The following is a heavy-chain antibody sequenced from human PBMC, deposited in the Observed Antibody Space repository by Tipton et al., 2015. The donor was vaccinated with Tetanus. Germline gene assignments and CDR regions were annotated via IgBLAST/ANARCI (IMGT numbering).Heavy chain of an antibody. Sequence: SLRLSCAASGFIFSSYCMHWVRQAPGKGLEWVSGSWYDGTGTYYADSVKGRFTISRDNSKNTLYLQMNSLRAEDTALYYCAREAYCSGGSGFSWDFGNWGQGTQVTVSS. J-gene: IGHJ4*02. V-gene: IGHV3-33*01. D-gene: IGHD2-15*01. CDR3: AREAYCSGGSGFSWDFGN. CDR1: GFIFSSYC. CDR2: SWYDGTGT.